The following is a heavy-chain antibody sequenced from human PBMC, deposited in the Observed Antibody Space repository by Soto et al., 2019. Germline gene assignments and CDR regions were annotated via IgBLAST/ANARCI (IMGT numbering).Heavy chain of an antibody. CDR3: ARRDPPHYYYYYGMDV. V-gene: IGHV4-34*01. CDR2: INHSGST. Sequence: QVQLQQWGAGLLKPSETLSLTCAVYGGSFSGYYWSWIRQPPGKGLELIGEINHSGSTNYNPSLKSRVTISVDTSKNQFSLKLSSVTAADTAVYYCARRDPPHYYYYYGMDVWGQGTTVTVSS. J-gene: IGHJ6*02. CDR1: GGSFSGYY.